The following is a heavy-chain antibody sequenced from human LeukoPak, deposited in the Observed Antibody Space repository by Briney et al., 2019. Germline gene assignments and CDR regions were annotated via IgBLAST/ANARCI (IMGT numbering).Heavy chain of an antibody. CDR3: ARGAMAAAGLNWFDP. Sequence: SETLSLTCTVSGGSISSYDWSWIRQPPGKGLEWIGYIYYSGSTNYNPSLKSRVTISVDTSKNQFSLKLSSVTAADTAVYYCARGAMAAAGLNWFDPWGQGTLVTVSS. V-gene: IGHV4-59*08. CDR1: GGSISSYD. J-gene: IGHJ5*02. CDR2: IYYSGST. D-gene: IGHD6-13*01.